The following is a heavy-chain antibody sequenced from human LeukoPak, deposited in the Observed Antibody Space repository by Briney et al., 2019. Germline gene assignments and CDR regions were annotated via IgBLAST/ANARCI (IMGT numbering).Heavy chain of an antibody. J-gene: IGHJ3*02. CDR3: ARDESGYGYDAFDI. V-gene: IGHV4-30-4*08. D-gene: IGHD5-12*01. Sequence: TAETLSLTCTVSGGSISSGDYYWSWLRQPQGQGLEWIVYIYYSGSTYYNPSLKSRVTISVDTSKNQFSLKLSSVTAADTAVYYCARDESGYGYDAFDIWGQGTMVTVSS. CDR2: IYYSGST. CDR1: GGSISSGDYY.